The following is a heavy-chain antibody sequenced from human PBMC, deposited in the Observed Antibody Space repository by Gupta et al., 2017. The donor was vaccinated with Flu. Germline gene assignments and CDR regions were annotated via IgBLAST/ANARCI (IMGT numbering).Heavy chain of an antibody. CDR2: IDSSGNHV. CDR3: SSRYCTRTNCYSFDY. Sequence: EVQLVAFGGGLVKPGGSLKLSCAASGFTFTPYAMNWVRQAPGRGLEWVSSIDSSGNHVYYADSVKGRFTISRDNAKNSLYLEMNSLGADDTAVYYCSSRYCTRTNCYSFDYWGQGTLVTVSS. D-gene: IGHD2-2*01. V-gene: IGHV3-21*02. J-gene: IGHJ4*02. CDR1: GFTFTPYA.